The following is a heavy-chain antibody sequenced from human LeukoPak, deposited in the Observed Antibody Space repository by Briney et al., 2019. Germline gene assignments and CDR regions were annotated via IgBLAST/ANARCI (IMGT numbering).Heavy chain of an antibody. CDR2: INPNSVGT. D-gene: IGHD3-3*01. CDR3: ARVDSYYDFWSGYYRGYYYYGMDV. V-gene: IGHV1-2*06. CDR1: GYTFTGYY. Sequence: ASVKVSCKASGYTFTGYYMHWVRQAPGQGLEWMGRINPNSVGTNYAQKFQGRVTMTRDTSISTAYMELSRLRSDDTAVYYCARVDSYYDFWSGYYRGYYYYGMDVWGQGTTVTVSS. J-gene: IGHJ6*02.